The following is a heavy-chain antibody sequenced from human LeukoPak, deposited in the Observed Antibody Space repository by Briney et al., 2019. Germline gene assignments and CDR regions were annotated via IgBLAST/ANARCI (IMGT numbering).Heavy chain of an antibody. Sequence: PERSLRLSCAASGFTFSSYAMHWVRQAPGKGLEWVAVISYDGSNKYYADSVKGRFTISRDNSKNTLYLQMNSLRAEDTAVYYCARTSTYSSGWLFDYWGQGTLVTVSS. CDR2: ISYDGSNK. V-gene: IGHV3-30*04. CDR3: ARTSTYSSGWLFDY. D-gene: IGHD6-19*01. J-gene: IGHJ4*02. CDR1: GFTFSSYA.